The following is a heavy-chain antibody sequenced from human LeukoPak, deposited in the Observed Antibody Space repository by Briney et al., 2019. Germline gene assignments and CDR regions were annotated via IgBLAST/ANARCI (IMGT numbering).Heavy chain of an antibody. CDR1: GFTFSSYG. D-gene: IGHD4-17*01. CDR3: AKDSVTYGESIDY. CDR2: ISYDGSNK. J-gene: IGHJ4*02. Sequence: PGGSLRLSCAASGFTFSSYGMHWVRQAPGKGLEWVAVISYDGSNKYYADSVKGRFTISRDNSKNTLYLQMNSLRAEDTAVYYCAKDSVTYGESIDYWGQGTLVTVSS. V-gene: IGHV3-30*18.